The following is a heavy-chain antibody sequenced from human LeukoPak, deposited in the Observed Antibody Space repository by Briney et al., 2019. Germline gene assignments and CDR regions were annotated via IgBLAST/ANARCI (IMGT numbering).Heavy chain of an antibody. Sequence: ASVKVSCKASGYTFTSYYMHWVRQAPGQGLEWMGWINPNSGGTNYAQKFQGRVTMTRDTSISTAYMELSRLRSDDTAVYYCARDFFTMIVVVVGENWFDPWGQGTLVTVSS. CDR1: GYTFTSYY. CDR2: INPNSGGT. J-gene: IGHJ5*02. CDR3: ARDFFTMIVVVVGENWFDP. V-gene: IGHV1-2*02. D-gene: IGHD3-22*01.